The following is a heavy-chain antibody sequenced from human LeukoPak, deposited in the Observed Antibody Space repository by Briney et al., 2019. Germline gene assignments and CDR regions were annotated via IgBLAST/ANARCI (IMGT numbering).Heavy chain of an antibody. CDR3: ARGYDFWSGYPAFDI. D-gene: IGHD3-3*01. J-gene: IGHJ3*02. CDR1: GYTFTNYG. Sequence: ASVKVSCKASGYTFTNYGVSWVRQAPGHGLEWMGWISAYNGNTNYAQKLQGRVTMTTDTSTSTAYMELRSLRSDDTAVYYCARGYDFWSGYPAFDIWGQGTMVTVSS. CDR2: ISAYNGNT. V-gene: IGHV1-18*01.